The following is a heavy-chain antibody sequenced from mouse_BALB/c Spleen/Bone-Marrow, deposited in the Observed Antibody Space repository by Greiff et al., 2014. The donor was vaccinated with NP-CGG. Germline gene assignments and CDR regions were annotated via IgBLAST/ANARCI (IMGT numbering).Heavy chain of an antibody. D-gene: IGHD2-10*01. V-gene: IGHV1-14*01. CDR2: INPYNDGT. Sequence: VQLQQSGPELVKPGASVKMSCKASGYTFTGYIMHWVKQKPGQGLEWIGYINPYNDGTKYNEKFKGKATLTSDKSSSTAYMELSSLTSEDSAVYYCARPATYYGNFYWYFDVWGAGTTVTVSS. CDR3: ARPATYYGNFYWYFDV. CDR1: GYTFTGYI. J-gene: IGHJ1*01.